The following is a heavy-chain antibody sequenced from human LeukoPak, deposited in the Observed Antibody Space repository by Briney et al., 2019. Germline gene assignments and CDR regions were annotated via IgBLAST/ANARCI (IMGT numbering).Heavy chain of an antibody. J-gene: IGHJ4*02. CDR3: ARDLYDSSGYYFDY. Sequence: SETLSLTCTVSGYSISSGYYWGWIRQPPGKGLEWIGSIYHSGSTYYNPSLKSRVTISVDTSKNQFSLKLSSVTAADTAVYYCARDLYDSSGYYFDYWGQGTLVTVSS. CDR2: IYHSGST. D-gene: IGHD3-22*01. V-gene: IGHV4-38-2*02. CDR1: GYSISSGYY.